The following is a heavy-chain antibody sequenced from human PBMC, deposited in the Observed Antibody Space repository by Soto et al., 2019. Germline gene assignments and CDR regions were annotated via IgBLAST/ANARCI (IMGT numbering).Heavy chain of an antibody. CDR3: AKDQGYYDSSGYYFDY. V-gene: IGHV3-30*18. D-gene: IGHD3-22*01. CDR1: GFTFSSYG. J-gene: IGHJ4*02. CDR2: ISYDGSNK. Sequence: PGGSLRLSCXASGFTFSSYGMHWVRQAPGKGLEWVAVISYDGSNKYYADSVKGRFTISRDNSKNTLYLQMNSLRAEDTAVYYCAKDQGYYDSSGYYFDYWGQGTLVTVSS.